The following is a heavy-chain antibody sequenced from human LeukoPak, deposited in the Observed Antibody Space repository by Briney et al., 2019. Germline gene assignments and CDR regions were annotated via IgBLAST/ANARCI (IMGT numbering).Heavy chain of an antibody. CDR3: AKRGVVIRVILVGFHKEAYYFDS. Sequence: GGSLRLSCAVSGITLSNYGMSWGRQAPGKGREWVAGISDRGGRTTYSDSVKGRFTISRDNPKNTLYLQMNSLRAADTAVYFCAKRGVVIRVILVGFHKEAYYFDSWGQGALVTVSS. J-gene: IGHJ4*02. CDR1: GITLSNYG. CDR2: ISDRGGRT. D-gene: IGHD3-22*01. V-gene: IGHV3-23*01.